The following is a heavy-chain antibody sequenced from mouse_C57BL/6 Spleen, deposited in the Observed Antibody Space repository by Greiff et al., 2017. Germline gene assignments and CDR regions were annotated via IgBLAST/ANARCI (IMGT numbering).Heavy chain of an antibody. CDR3: AREVVADWYFDV. CDR1: GYSFTGYY. D-gene: IGHD1-1*01. V-gene: IGHV1-42*01. J-gene: IGHJ1*03. CDR2: INPSTGGT. Sequence: VQLQQSGPELVKPGASVKISCKASGYSFTGYYMNWVKQSPEKSLEWIGEINPSTGGTTYNQKFKAKATLTVDKSSSTAYMQLKSLTSEDSAVYYCAREVVADWYFDVWGTGTTVTVSS.